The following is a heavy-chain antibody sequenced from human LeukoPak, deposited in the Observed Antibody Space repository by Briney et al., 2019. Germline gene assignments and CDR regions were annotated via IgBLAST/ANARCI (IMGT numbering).Heavy chain of an antibody. CDR2: IYPGDSDT. Sequence: GESLKISCKGSGYTFTNYWIGWVRQMPGKGLEWMGIIYPGDSDTRYSPSFQGQVTISADKSISTAYLQWSSLEASDTAMYYCARRATTSGSGMDVWGQGTTVTVSS. CDR3: ARRATTSGSGMDV. D-gene: IGHD4-17*01. J-gene: IGHJ6*02. V-gene: IGHV5-51*01. CDR1: GYTFTNYW.